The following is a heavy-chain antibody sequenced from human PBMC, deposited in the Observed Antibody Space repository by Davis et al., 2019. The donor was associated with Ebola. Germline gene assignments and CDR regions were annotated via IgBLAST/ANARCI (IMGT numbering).Heavy chain of an antibody. D-gene: IGHD3-16*01. CDR1: GFTFSNYG. J-gene: IGHJ4*01. CDR3: AKDRHTLANNKIYYFDY. Sequence: GGSLRLSCAASGFTFSNYGMNWVRQAPGKGLEWIAFISHDGRNIPYAGSVWGRFTISRDNSRNTVYLQMNSLRPEDTAVYYCAKDRHTLANNKIYYFDYWGPGTLVTVSS. V-gene: IGHV3-30*18. CDR2: ISHDGRNI.